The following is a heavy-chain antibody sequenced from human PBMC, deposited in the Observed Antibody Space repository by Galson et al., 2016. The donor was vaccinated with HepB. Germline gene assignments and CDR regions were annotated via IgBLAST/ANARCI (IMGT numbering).Heavy chain of an antibody. J-gene: IGHJ4*02. CDR2: IWYDGNNK. CDR1: GFTFSSYG. D-gene: IGHD3-3*01. Sequence: SLRLSCAASGFTFSSYGMHWVRQAPGKGLEWVAVIWYDGNNKYYADSVKGRFTISRDNSKNTLFLQMNSLRAEDTAVYYCARNQKNVWSGYLFDYWGQGTLVTVSS. V-gene: IGHV3-33*01. CDR3: ARNQKNVWSGYLFDY.